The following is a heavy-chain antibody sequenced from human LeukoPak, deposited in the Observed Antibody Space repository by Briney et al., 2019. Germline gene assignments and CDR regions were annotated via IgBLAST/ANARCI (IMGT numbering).Heavy chain of an antibody. Sequence: GGSLRLSCAASGFTFSSYAMHWVRQAPGKGLEWVAVISYDGSNKYYADSVKGRFTISRDNSKNTLYLQMNSLRAEDTAVYYCARAHRLYSSGGPDAFDIWGQGTMVTVSS. CDR3: ARAHRLYSSGGPDAFDI. CDR1: GFTFSSYA. V-gene: IGHV3-30*04. CDR2: ISYDGSNK. J-gene: IGHJ3*02. D-gene: IGHD6-19*01.